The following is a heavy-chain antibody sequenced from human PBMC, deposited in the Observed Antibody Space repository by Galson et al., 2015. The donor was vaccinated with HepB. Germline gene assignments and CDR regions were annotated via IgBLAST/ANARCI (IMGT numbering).Heavy chain of an antibody. CDR1: GGTFRSYA. CDR2: IIPIFGTA. V-gene: IGHV1-69*13. Sequence: SVKVSCKASGGTFRSYAISWVRQAPGQGLEWLGGIIPIFGTANYAQKFQGRVTITADESTSTAYMELRSLRSDDTAVYYCARVYAEYYDSSGYPFDAFDIWGQGTMVTVSS. D-gene: IGHD3-22*01. CDR3: ARVYAEYYDSSGYPFDAFDI. J-gene: IGHJ3*02.